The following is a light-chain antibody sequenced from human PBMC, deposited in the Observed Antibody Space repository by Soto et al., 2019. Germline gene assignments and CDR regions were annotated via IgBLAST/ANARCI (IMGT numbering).Light chain of an antibody. CDR2: GAS. Sequence: EIVLTQSPGALSLSPGERATLSCRASQTVSDNYLAWYQQKPGQAPRLRIYGASTRATGIPDRFSGSGSGTDFTLTISRLVPEDFAVYYCQQYGGSPRVSFGGGTKVEIK. CDR1: QTVSDNY. V-gene: IGKV3-20*01. J-gene: IGKJ4*01. CDR3: QQYGGSPRVS.